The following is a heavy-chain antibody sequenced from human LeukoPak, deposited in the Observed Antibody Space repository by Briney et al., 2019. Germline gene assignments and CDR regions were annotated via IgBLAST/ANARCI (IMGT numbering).Heavy chain of an antibody. J-gene: IGHJ4*02. CDR1: GFTFSNCA. CDR2: VSGSGDST. V-gene: IGHV3-23*01. CDR3: AKYMSSGY. D-gene: IGHD6-19*01. Sequence: PGGSLRLSCEASGFTFSNCAMSWLRQAPPKGLEWVSGVSGSGDSTYYADSVKGRFTISRDNSKNTLYLQMNSLRAEDTAVYYCAKYMSSGYWGQGTLVTVSS.